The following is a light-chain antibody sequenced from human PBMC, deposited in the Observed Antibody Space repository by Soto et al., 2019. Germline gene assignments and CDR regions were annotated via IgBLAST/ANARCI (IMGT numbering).Light chain of an antibody. V-gene: IGLV2-11*01. Sequence: QSVLAQPRSVSGSPGQSVTISCSATSSDVGGYNYVSWYQRHPGKAPTLIIYDVYKRPSGVPGRFSGSKSGTTASLTISGLQAEDEAEYYCAAWDDSLSGPVFGGGTKLTVL. CDR2: DVY. CDR1: SSDVGGYNY. CDR3: AAWDDSLSGPV. J-gene: IGLJ3*02.